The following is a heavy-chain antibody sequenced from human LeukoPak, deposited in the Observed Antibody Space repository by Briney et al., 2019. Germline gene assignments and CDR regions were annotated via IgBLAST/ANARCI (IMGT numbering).Heavy chain of an antibody. CDR1: GFTLSTYA. Sequence: PGGSLRLSCAASGFTLSTYAMNWVRQAPGKGLEWVSAICGSGDSTYYAGSVKGRFTISRDNSKNTLYLQMNSLRAEDTAVYYCAKERYSGYSYGYDDYWGQGTLVTVSS. CDR3: AKERYSGYSYGYDDY. CDR2: ICGSGDST. J-gene: IGHJ4*02. D-gene: IGHD5-18*01. V-gene: IGHV3-23*01.